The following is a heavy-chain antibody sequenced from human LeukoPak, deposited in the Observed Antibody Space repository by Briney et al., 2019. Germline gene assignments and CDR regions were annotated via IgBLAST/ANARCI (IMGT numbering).Heavy chain of an antibody. J-gene: IGHJ4*02. Sequence: GGSLRLSCAASGFTVSTYYMTWVRQAPGKGLECVSVIYSGGSTYYADSVKGRFTVSRDNSKNTVYLEMNSLRAEDTAMYYCARGLGYCTSTTCLLPFDYWGQGTLVTVSS. D-gene: IGHD2-2*01. CDR3: ARGLGYCTSTTCLLPFDY. CDR1: GFTVSTYY. V-gene: IGHV3-53*01. CDR2: IYSGGST.